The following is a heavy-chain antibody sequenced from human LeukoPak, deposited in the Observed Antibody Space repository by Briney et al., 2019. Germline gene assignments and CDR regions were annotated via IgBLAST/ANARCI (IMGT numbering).Heavy chain of an antibody. D-gene: IGHD1-26*01. CDR2: ISGSGGST. CDR1: GFTFSSYS. J-gene: IGHJ4*02. CDR3: AKEVASVGATTFDY. V-gene: IGHV3-23*01. Sequence: GGSLRLSCAASGFTFSSYSMNWVRQAPGKGLEWVSAISGSGGSTYYADSVKGRFTISRDNSKNTLYLQMNSLRAEDTAVYYCAKEVASVGATTFDYWGQGTLVTVSS.